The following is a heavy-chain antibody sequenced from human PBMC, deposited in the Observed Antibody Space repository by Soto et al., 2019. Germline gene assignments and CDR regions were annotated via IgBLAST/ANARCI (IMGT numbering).Heavy chain of an antibody. CDR2: ISPEDGKT. V-gene: IGHV1-18*01. J-gene: IGHJ4*02. CDR1: GYTFTSYG. D-gene: IGHD3-3*01. Sequence: ASVKVSCKASGYTFTSYGISWVRQAPGKGLEWMGWISPEDGKTIYAQKFQGRVAMTEDTSTDTAYMELSSLRSEDTAVYYCATSLLNIGVVIEHWGQGTLVTVSS. CDR3: ATSLLNIGVVIEH.